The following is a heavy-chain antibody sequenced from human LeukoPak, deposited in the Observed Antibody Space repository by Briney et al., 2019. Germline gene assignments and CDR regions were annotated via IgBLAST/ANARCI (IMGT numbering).Heavy chain of an antibody. D-gene: IGHD5-18*01. CDR3: ARDAWIQLWLLADY. CDR2: IKQDGSEK. V-gene: IGHV3-7*01. J-gene: IGHJ4*02. Sequence: GGSLRLSRAASGFTFSSYWMSWVRQAPGKGLEWVANIKQDGSEKYYVDSVKGRSTISRDNAKNSLYLQMNSLRAEDTAVYYCARDAWIQLWLLADYWGQGTLVTVSS. CDR1: GFTFSSYW.